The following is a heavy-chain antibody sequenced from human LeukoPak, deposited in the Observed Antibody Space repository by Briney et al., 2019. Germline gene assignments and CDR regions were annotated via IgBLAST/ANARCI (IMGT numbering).Heavy chain of an antibody. CDR3: AKPPGDYYDSTGYYAY. CDR1: GFTFNNYA. J-gene: IGHJ4*02. CDR2: TRGSGDST. Sequence: GGSLRLSCAASGFTFNNYAMSWVRQAPGKGLEWVSGTRGSGDSTHYADSVKGRFTISRDNSKNTLYLQMNSLTAEDTAVYYCAKPPGDYYDSTGYYAYWGQGTLVTVA. V-gene: IGHV3-23*01. D-gene: IGHD3-22*01.